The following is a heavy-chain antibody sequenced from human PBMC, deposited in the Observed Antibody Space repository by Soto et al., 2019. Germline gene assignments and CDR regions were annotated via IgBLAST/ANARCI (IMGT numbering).Heavy chain of an antibody. Sequence: QVQLVQSGAEVKKPGSSVKVSCKASGGTFSSYAISWVRQAPGQGLEWMGGIIPIFGTANYAQKFQGRVTITAEESTSTAYMALSILRSEDTAVYYCASVPTPLMNTVVNPSIGWGQGTMVTVSS. J-gene: IGHJ4*02. D-gene: IGHD4-17*01. CDR1: GGTFSSYA. CDR3: ASVPTPLMNTVVNPSIG. V-gene: IGHV1-69*12. CDR2: IIPIFGTA.